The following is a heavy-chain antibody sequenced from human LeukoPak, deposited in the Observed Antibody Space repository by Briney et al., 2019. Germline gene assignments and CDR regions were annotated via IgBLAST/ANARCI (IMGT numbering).Heavy chain of an antibody. CDR2: IYYSGST. Sequence: SETLSLTCTVSGGSISSGGYNWGWFRQHPGRGLGGFGYIYYSGSTYYNPSLKSRVTISVDTSKNQFSLKLSSVTAADTAVYYCARKAVTGYYYYGMDVWGQGTTVTVSS. CDR1: GGSISSGGYN. J-gene: IGHJ6*02. V-gene: IGHV4-31*03. CDR3: ARKAVTGYYYYGMDV. D-gene: IGHD1-14*01.